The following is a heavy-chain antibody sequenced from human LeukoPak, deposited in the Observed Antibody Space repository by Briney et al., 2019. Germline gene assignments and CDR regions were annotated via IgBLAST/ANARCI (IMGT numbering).Heavy chain of an antibody. J-gene: IGHJ6*02. D-gene: IGHD3-10*02. CDR2: MSGPDDGT. CDR1: GFIFNNYA. Sequence: GGSLRLSCVASGFIFNNYAMSWVRQAPGKGLEWVAAMSGPDDGTYHADSVKGRFTISRDNSKNTLYLQMNSLRAEDTAVYYCARGVFGESYYGMDVWGQGTTVTVSS. CDR3: ARGVFGESYYGMDV. V-gene: IGHV3-23*01.